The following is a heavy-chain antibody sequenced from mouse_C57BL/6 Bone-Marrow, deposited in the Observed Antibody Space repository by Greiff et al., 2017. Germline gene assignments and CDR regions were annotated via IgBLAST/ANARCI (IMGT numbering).Heavy chain of an antibody. J-gene: IGHJ3*01. CDR1: GFTFSSYA. CDR3: TRANWGVWFAY. CDR2: ISSGGDYI. Sequence: EVMLVESGEGLVKPGGSLKLSCAASGFTFSSYAMSWVRQTPEKRLEWVAYISSGGDYIYYADTVKGRFTISRDNARNTLYLQMSSLKSEDTAMYYCTRANWGVWFAYWGQGTLVTVSA. D-gene: IGHD4-1*01. V-gene: IGHV5-9-1*02.